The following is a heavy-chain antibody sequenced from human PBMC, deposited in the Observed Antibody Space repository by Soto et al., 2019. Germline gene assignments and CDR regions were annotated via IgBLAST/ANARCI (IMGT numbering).Heavy chain of an antibody. D-gene: IGHD6-19*01. CDR1: GFTFSSYG. Sequence: GGSLRLSCAASGFTFSSYGMHWVRQAPGKGLEWVAVIWYDGSNKYYADSVKGRFTISRDNSKNTLYLQMNSLRAEDTAVYYCARDGSGWYFDYWGQGTLVTVSS. CDR3: ARDGSGWYFDY. CDR2: IWYDGSNK. V-gene: IGHV3-33*01. J-gene: IGHJ4*02.